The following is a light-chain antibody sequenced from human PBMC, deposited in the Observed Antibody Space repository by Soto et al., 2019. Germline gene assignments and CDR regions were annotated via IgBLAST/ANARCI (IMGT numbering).Light chain of an antibody. CDR2: GAF. V-gene: IGKV3-20*01. CDR1: QSVSNNH. Sequence: EIVLTQSPGTLSLSPGERATLSCRASQSVSNNHLAWYQQKPGQAPRLLIYGAFNRATGIPDRFSGSGSGTDFTLTISRLEPEDFAVYYCQQYGSSGTFGQGTKVEIK. J-gene: IGKJ1*01. CDR3: QQYGSSGT.